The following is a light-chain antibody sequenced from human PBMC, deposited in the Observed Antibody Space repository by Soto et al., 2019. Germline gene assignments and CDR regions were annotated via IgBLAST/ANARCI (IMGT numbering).Light chain of an antibody. V-gene: IGKV3-20*01. CDR2: GAS. Sequence: EIVLTQPPGTLSLSPGERATLSCRASQSVSSSYLAWYQQKPRQAPRLLIYGASSRTTGSPDRFRGSGSGTDFTLIICRLEPEDFAVCYCQQYDSSPHTFGQGTKLEFK. CDR1: QSVSSSY. J-gene: IGKJ2*01. CDR3: QQYDSSPHT.